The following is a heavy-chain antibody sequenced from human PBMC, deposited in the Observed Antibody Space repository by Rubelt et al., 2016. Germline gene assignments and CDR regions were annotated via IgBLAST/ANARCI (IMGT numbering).Heavy chain of an antibody. CDR3: ARGDPDRGPRTVTLDY. Sequence: ESGPGLVKPSETLSLTCTVSGGSISSYYWSWIRQPAGKGLEWIGRIYTSGSTNYNPSLKSRVTMSVDTSKNQFSLKLSSVTAADTAVYDFARGDPDRGPRTVTLDYWGQGTLVTVSS. J-gene: IGHJ4*02. D-gene: IGHD4-17*01. CDR2: IYTSGST. CDR1: GGSISSYY. V-gene: IGHV4-4*07.